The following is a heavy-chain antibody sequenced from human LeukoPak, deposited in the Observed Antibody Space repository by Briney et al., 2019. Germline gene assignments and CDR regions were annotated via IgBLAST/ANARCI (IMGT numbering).Heavy chain of an antibody. CDR3: ANLLVSRPNYYYYGMDV. V-gene: IGHV3-30*18. CDR2: ISYDGSNK. CDR1: GFTFSSYG. D-gene: IGHD3-9*01. J-gene: IGHJ6*02. Sequence: GGSLRLSCAASGFTFSSYGMHWVRQAPGKGLEWVAVISYDGSNKYYADSVKGRFTISRDNSKNTLYLQMNSLRAEDTAVYYCANLLVSRPNYYYYGMDVWGQGTTVTVSS.